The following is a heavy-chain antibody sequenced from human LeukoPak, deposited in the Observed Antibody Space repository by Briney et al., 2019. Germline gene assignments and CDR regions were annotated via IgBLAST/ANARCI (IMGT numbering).Heavy chain of an antibody. CDR1: GFTFDDYA. CDR2: ISWNSGSI. J-gene: IGHJ4*01. CDR3: AKDISTIGSFDS. V-gene: IGHV3-9*01. D-gene: IGHD1-1*01. Sequence: GGSLRLSCAASGFTFDDYAMHWVRQAPGKGLEWVSGISWNSGSIGYADSVKGRFTISRDNAKNSLYLQMNSLRAEDTALYYCAKDISTIGSFDSGGKEP.